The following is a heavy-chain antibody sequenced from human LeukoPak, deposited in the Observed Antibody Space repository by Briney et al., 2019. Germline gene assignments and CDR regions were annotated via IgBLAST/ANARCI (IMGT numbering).Heavy chain of an antibody. CDR3: ARDFRYYDYVWGSYRYNYFDY. CDR1: GGSISSGSYY. Sequence: PSETLSLTCTVSGGSISSGSYYWSWIRPPAGKGLEWIGRIYTSGSTNYNPSLKSRVTISVDTSKNQFSLKLSSVTAADTAVYYCARDFRYYDYVWGSYRYNYFDYWGQGTLVTVSS. D-gene: IGHD3-16*02. V-gene: IGHV4-61*02. J-gene: IGHJ4*02. CDR2: IYTSGST.